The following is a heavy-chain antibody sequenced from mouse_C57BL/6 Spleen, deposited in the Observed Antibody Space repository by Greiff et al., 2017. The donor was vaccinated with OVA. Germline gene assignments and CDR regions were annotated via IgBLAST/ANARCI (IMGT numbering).Heavy chain of an antibody. CDR2: INTNNGGT. Sequence: EVQLQESGPELVKPGASVKMSCKASGYTFTDYNMHWVKQSHGKSLEWIGYINTNNGGTSYNQKFKGKATLTVNKSSSTAYMELRSLTSEDSAVYYCARRGLRPDFYAMDYWGQGTSVTVSS. CDR3: ARRGLRPDFYAMDY. CDR1: GYTFTDYN. J-gene: IGHJ4*01. V-gene: IGHV1-22*01. D-gene: IGHD2-4*01.